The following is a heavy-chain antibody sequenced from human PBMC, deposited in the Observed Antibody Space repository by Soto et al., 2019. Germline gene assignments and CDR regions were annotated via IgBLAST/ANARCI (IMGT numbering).Heavy chain of an antibody. Sequence: QVQLVESGGGVVQPGRSLRLSCAASGFTFSSYGMHWVRQAPGKGLEWVAVIWYDGSNKYYADSVKGRFTISRDNSKNTLYLQMTSLRAEDTAVYYCARVAMVRGVSGGGGYYYGMDVWGQGTTVTVSS. CDR3: ARVAMVRGVSGGGGYYYGMDV. J-gene: IGHJ6*02. D-gene: IGHD3-10*01. V-gene: IGHV3-33*01. CDR1: GFTFSSYG. CDR2: IWYDGSNK.